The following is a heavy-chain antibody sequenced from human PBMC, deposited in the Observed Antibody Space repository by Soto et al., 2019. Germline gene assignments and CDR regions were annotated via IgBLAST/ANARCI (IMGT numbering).Heavy chain of an antibody. CDR2: IGSGGVYI. D-gene: IGHD1-26*01. V-gene: IGHV3-21*06. Sequence: EVQVVESGGGLVNPGGSLRLSCNFTFSMYSMNWVRQAPGKGLEWVASIGSGGVYIKYADSVQGRFTISRDNAKNSVSLQMNSLKVEDTAVYYCTRDQGGSYDSWFDPWGQGTRVVVSS. CDR3: TRDQGGSYDSWFDP. CDR1: TFSMYS. J-gene: IGHJ5*02.